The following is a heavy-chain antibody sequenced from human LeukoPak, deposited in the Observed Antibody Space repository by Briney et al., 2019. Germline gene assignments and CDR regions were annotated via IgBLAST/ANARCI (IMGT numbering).Heavy chain of an antibody. V-gene: IGHV3-74*01. J-gene: IGHJ5*02. Sequence: GGSLRLSCEASALTVTSNYMSWVRQAPGKGLEWVSRLNTDGSSTVYADSVRGRSTTSRDNAKNTLYLQMNSRRAEVTAVYYCARGYYDSNDSNRSNWFEPWGQGTLVTVSS. CDR2: LNTDGSST. CDR1: ALTVTSNY. CDR3: ARGYYDSNDSNRSNWFEP. D-gene: IGHD3-22*01.